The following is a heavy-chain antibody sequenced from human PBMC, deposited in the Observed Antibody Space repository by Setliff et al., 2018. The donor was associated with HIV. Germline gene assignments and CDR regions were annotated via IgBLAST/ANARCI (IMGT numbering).Heavy chain of an antibody. CDR1: GGSFSSYY. V-gene: IGHV4-39*01. CDR3: ARGVLITKRVTQTGSYYYYTDV. Sequence: ASETLSLTCVVAGGSFSSYYWGWIRQPTGKGPEWIGSQYYRGTTYYNPSLKSRVTIPTGTSNNQFSLTLSSVTAADTAVYYCARGVLITKRVTQTGSYYYYTDVWGKGTTVTVSS. CDR2: QYYRGTT. J-gene: IGHJ6*03. D-gene: IGHD3-10*01.